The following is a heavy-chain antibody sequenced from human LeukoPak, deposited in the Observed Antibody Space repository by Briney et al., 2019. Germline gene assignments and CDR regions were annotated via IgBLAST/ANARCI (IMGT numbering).Heavy chain of an antibody. Sequence: PSETLSLTCTVSGGSISSSSYYWGWIRQPPGKGLEWIGSIYYSGSTYYNPSLKSRVTISVDTSKNQFSLKLSSVTAADTAVYYCARSYYDFWSGYHHGPRRVVAYYGMDVWGQGTTVTVSS. D-gene: IGHD3-3*01. V-gene: IGHV4-39*07. CDR2: IYYSGST. CDR1: GGSISSSSYY. J-gene: IGHJ6*02. CDR3: ARSYYDFWSGYHHGPRRVVAYYGMDV.